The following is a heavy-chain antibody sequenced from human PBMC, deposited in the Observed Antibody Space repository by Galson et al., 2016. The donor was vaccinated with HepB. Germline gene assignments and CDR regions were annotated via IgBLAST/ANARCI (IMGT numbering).Heavy chain of an antibody. CDR1: GASFSSYY. Sequence: TLSLTCAVYGASFSSYYWRWVRQSPGKGLEWIGEINHGGSTNYNPSLKSRVTIDVDTSTNQFSLTLSSVTAADTAVYYCATSLGPLTGQQKGHDYYYAMDVWGQGTAVTVSS. J-gene: IGHJ6*02. CDR2: INHGGST. D-gene: IGHD3-9*01. V-gene: IGHV4-34*01. CDR3: ATSLGPLTGQQKGHDYYYAMDV.